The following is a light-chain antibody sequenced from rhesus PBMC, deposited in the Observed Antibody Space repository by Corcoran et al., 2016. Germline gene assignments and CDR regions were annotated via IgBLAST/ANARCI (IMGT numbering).Light chain of an antibody. Sequence: EIVMTQSPATLSLSPGETATLSCRASESVGSYLAWYQQKPGQAPKLLVHSAYFRATGIPDRFSGRGSRTECTLTLSRLEPEDVGIYHGQQYNDLLPTFGQGTKVEIE. V-gene: IGKV3-40*03. J-gene: IGKJ1*01. CDR1: ESVGSY. CDR3: QQYNDLLPT. CDR2: SAY.